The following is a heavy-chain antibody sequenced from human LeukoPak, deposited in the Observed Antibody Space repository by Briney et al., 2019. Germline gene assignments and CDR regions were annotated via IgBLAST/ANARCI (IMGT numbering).Heavy chain of an antibody. J-gene: IGHJ1*01. V-gene: IGHV1-69*05. CDR1: GGTFSSYA. CDR3: ASRFRFPPYDFWSGDAEYFQH. D-gene: IGHD3-3*01. CDR2: IISIFGTA. Sequence: SVKVSCXASGGTFSSYAISWVRQAPGQGLEWMGWIISIFGTANYAQKFQGRVTITTDESTSTAYMELSSLRSEDTAVYYCASRFRFPPYDFWSGDAEYFQHWGQGTLVTVSS.